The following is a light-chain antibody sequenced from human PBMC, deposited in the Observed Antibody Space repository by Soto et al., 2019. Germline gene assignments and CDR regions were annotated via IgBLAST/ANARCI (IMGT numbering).Light chain of an antibody. J-gene: IGKJ2*01. CDR2: AAS. CDR3: QKYNSAPPYT. CDR1: QGIGNY. V-gene: IGKV1-27*01. Sequence: DIQMTQSPSSLSASVGDRVTITCRASQGIGNYLAWYQQKPGKIPKLLIYAASTLQSGVPSRFSGSGSGTDFTLTISSLQPEDVATYYCQKYNSAPPYTCGQGTKLEIK.